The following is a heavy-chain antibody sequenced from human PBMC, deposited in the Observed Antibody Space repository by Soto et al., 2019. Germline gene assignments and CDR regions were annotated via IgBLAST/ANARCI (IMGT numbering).Heavy chain of an antibody. CDR3: ARSGVTGIVIPSHWFDP. CDR1: GDSIGGVGY. CDR2: ISSSGST. V-gene: IGHV4-31*03. Sequence: KTSETLSLTCTVSGDSIGGVGYWSWIRQFPGRGLEWIGCISSSGSTYYNPAPNNRISLSLDTSQNQFSLKLLSVTAADTAIYYCARSGVTGIVIPSHWFDPWGQGTLVTVSS. J-gene: IGHJ5*02. D-gene: IGHD2-21*02.